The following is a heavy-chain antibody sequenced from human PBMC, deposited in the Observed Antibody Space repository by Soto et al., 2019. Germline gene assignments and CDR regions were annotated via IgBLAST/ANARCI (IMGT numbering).Heavy chain of an antibody. CDR1: GGSFSGYY. J-gene: IGHJ5*02. D-gene: IGHD3-10*01. V-gene: IGHV4-34*01. CDR3: ARRAKYYYGSGKIKNPNWFDP. CDR2: INHSGST. Sequence: SETLSLTCAVYGGSFSGYYWSWIRQPPGKGLEWIGEINHSGSTNYNPSLKSRVTISVDTSKNQFSLKLSSVTAADTAVYYCARRAKYYYGSGKIKNPNWFDPWGQGTLVTVSS.